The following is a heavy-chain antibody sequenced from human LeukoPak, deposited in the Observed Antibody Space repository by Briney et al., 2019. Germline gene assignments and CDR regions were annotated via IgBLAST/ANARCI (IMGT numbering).Heavy chain of an antibody. CDR3: AREGTHSSSWFHWFDP. CDR1: GGSISSSSYY. CDR2: IYHGGNT. J-gene: IGHJ5*02. D-gene: IGHD6-13*01. Sequence: SETLSLTCTVSGGSISSSSYYWGWIRQPPGRGLEWIGSIYHGGNTYYNPSLKSRVTISVDTSKNQFSLKLNSVTAADTAVYYCAREGTHSSSWFHWFDPWGQGTLVTVSS. V-gene: IGHV4-39*07.